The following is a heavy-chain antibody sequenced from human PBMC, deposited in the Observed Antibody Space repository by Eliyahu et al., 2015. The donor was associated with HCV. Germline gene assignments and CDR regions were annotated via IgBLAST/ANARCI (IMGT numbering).Heavy chain of an antibody. CDR3: ARGLSDGYLYYYNYMDV. V-gene: IGHV4-34*01. Sequence: QVQLQQWGAGLLKPSETLSLTCAVYGGSFRXFYWTWIRQSPGMGLEWIGEINHSGSTNYNPSLKSRVTISVDTSKNQFSLKVRSVTAADTAVYYCARGLSDGYLYYYNYMDVWGKGTTVTVSS. D-gene: IGHD3-22*01. CDR2: INHSGST. CDR1: GGSFRXFY. J-gene: IGHJ6*03.